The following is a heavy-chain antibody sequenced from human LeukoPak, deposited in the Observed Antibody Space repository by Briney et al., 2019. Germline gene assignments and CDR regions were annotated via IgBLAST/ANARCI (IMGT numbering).Heavy chain of an antibody. J-gene: IGHJ5*02. Sequence: KASETLSLTCTVSGGSISSYYWSWIRQPPGKGLEWIGYIYYSGSTNYNPSLKSRVTISVDTSKNQFPLKLSSVTAADTAVYYCARDPAAAGTWFDPWGQGTLVTVSS. D-gene: IGHD6-13*01. CDR3: ARDPAAAGTWFDP. CDR2: IYYSGST. V-gene: IGHV4-59*01. CDR1: GGSISSYY.